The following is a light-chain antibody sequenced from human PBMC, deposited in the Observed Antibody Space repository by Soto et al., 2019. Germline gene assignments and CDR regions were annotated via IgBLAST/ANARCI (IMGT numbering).Light chain of an antibody. V-gene: IGLV1-40*01. Sequence: QSVLTQPPSLSGAPGQRVTISCTGSKSNIGAGHGVQWYQQPPGTAPKLLIYDNNNRPSGVPVRFSGSKSGTSASLAITGLQAEDEADYYCQSYDSDLSVVFGGGTKLTVL. CDR2: DNN. J-gene: IGLJ2*01. CDR1: KSNIGAGHG. CDR3: QSYDSDLSVV.